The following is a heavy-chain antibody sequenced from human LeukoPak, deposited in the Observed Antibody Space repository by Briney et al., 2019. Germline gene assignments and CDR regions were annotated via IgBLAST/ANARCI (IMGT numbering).Heavy chain of an antibody. V-gene: IGHV4-4*07. CDR2: IYTSGST. CDR3: ARTLNEITMVRGVSSVYYCYMDV. CDR1: GGSISSYY. D-gene: IGHD3-10*01. J-gene: IGHJ6*03. Sequence: PSETLSLTCTVSGGSISSYYWSWIRQPAGKGLEWIGRIYTSGSTNYNPSLKSRVTMSVDTSKNQFSLKLSSVTAADTAVYYCARTLNEITMVRGVSSVYYCYMDVWGKGTTVTISS.